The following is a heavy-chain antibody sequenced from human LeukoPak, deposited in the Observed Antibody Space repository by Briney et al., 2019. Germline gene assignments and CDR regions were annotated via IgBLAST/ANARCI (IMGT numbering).Heavy chain of an antibody. CDR3: ALIPKYCSSTSCYLNGWFDP. Sequence: ASVKASCKASGDTFSSYAISWVRQAPGQGLEWMGGIIPIFGTANYAQKFQGRVTITTDESTSTAYMELSSLRSEDTAVYYCALIPKYCSSTSCYLNGWFDPWGQGTLVTVSS. V-gene: IGHV1-69*05. J-gene: IGHJ5*02. CDR2: IIPIFGTA. D-gene: IGHD2-2*01. CDR1: GDTFSSYA.